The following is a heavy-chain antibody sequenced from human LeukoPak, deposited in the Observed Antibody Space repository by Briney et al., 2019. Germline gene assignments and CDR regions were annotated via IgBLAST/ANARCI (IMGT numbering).Heavy chain of an antibody. J-gene: IGHJ4*02. CDR1: GGSISSGSYY. CDR3: ASSNALVWGYFDY. D-gene: IGHD7-27*01. Sequence: SETLSLTCTVSGGSISSGSYYWSWIRQPAGKGLEWIGRIYTSGSTNYNPSLKSRVTISVDTSKDQFSLRLSSVTAADTAVYYCASSNALVWGYFDYWGQGTLVTVSS. V-gene: IGHV4-61*02. CDR2: IYTSGST.